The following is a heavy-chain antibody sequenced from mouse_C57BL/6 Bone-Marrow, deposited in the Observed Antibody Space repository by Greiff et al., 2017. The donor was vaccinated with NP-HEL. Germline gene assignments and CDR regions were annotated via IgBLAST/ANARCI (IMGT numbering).Heavy chain of an antibody. CDR3: TYSDWYFDV. J-gene: IGHJ1*03. Sequence: VQLQQSGAELVRPGASVKLSCTASGFNIKDDYMHWVKPRPEQGLEWIGWIDPENGDTEYASKFQGKATITADTSSNTAYLQLSSLTSEDTAVYYCTYSDWYFDVWGTGTTVTVSS. D-gene: IGHD2-1*01. CDR1: GFNIKDDY. CDR2: IDPENGDT. V-gene: IGHV14-4*01.